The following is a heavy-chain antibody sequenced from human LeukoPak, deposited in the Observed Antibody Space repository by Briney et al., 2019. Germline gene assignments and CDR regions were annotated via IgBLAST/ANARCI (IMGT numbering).Heavy chain of an antibody. Sequence: SETLSLTCTVSGGSISRYYWSWIRQPAGKGLEWIGRIYTSGSTNYNPSLKSRVTMSVDTSKNQFSLKLSSVTAADTAVYYCAREAYNTIFGVVIQGWFDPWGQGTLVTVSS. CDR3: AREAYNTIFGVVIQGWFDP. J-gene: IGHJ5*02. CDR2: IYTSGST. V-gene: IGHV4-4*07. CDR1: GGSISRYY. D-gene: IGHD3-3*01.